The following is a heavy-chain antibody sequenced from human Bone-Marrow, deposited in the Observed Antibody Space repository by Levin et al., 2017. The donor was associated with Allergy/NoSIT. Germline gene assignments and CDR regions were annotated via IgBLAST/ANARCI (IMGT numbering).Heavy chain of an antibody. CDR2: ISSSGST. Sequence: SETLSLTCTVSGGSVSSDTYYWSWIRQPPGKGLEWIGYISSSGSTYYNPSLMSRVTISVHTSKNQSSLQLTSVTAADTAVYYCARDDYADFTGWVWGQGSLVTVSS. V-gene: IGHV4-61*01. D-gene: IGHD4-17*01. CDR3: ARDDYADFTGWV. CDR1: GGSVSSDTYY. J-gene: IGHJ4*02.